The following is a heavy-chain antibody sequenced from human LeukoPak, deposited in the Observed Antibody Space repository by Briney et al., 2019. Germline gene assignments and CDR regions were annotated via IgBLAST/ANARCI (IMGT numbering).Heavy chain of an antibody. Sequence: SETLSLTCTVSGGSISSYYRSWIRQPPGKGLEWIGYIYYSGSTNYNPSLKSRVTISVDTSKNQFSLKLSSVTAADTAVYYCARVFYGGNHRGAFDIWGQGTMVTVSS. J-gene: IGHJ3*02. CDR3: ARVFYGGNHRGAFDI. CDR1: GGSISSYY. D-gene: IGHD4-23*01. V-gene: IGHV4-59*01. CDR2: IYYSGST.